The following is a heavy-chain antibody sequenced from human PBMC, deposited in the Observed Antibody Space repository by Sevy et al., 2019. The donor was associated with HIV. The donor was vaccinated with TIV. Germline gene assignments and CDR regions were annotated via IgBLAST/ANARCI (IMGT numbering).Heavy chain of an antibody. V-gene: IGHV3-30*04. CDR2: ISYDGSNK. Sequence: GGSLRLSCAASGFTFSSYAMHWVRQAPGKGLEWVAVISYDGSNKYYADSVKGRFTISRDNSKNTLYLQMNSLRAEDTAVYYCARGNCSSTSCYVGMFLGVFFDYWGQGTLVTVSS. CDR1: GFTFSSYA. CDR3: ARGNCSSTSCYVGMFLGVFFDY. D-gene: IGHD2-2*01. J-gene: IGHJ4*02.